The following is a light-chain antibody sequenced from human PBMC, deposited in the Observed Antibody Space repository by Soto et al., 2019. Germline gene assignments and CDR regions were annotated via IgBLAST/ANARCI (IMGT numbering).Light chain of an antibody. CDR3: AAWDDSLNGVV. V-gene: IGLV1-44*01. CDR1: SSNIGSNT. Sequence: QPVLTQPPSASGTPGQTVPISCSGSSSNIGSNTVNWYQQLPGTAPKLLIYSNDRRPSGVPDRVSGSKSGTSASLAISGLQSEDEADYYCAAWDDSLNGVVFGGGTKVTVL. CDR2: SND. J-gene: IGLJ2*01.